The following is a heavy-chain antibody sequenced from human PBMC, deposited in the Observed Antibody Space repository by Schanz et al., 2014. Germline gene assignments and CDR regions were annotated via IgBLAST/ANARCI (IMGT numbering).Heavy chain of an antibody. J-gene: IGHJ3*02. CDR2: IIPILGME. V-gene: IGHV1-69*04. CDR1: GGTFSSYA. CDR3: ARDIQYHYDTSGPVGAFDI. Sequence: QVQLVQSGAEVKKPGSSVNVSCAASGGTFSSYAFSWVRQAPGQGLEWMGKIIPILGMENYAQKFQGRVTITADISTSTAYMDLSSLRSDDTAVYYCARDIQYHYDTSGPVGAFDIWGQGTVVTVSS. D-gene: IGHD3-22*01.